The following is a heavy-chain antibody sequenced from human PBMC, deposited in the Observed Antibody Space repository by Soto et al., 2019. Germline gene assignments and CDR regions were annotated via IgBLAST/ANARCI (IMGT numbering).Heavy chain of an antibody. CDR3: ARAVVAATLYFDY. CDR2: IYHSGST. Sequence: SETLSLTCAVSGYSISSGYYWGWIRQPPGKGLEWIGSIYHSGSTYYNPSLKSRATISVDTSKNQFSLKLSSVTAADTAVYYCARAVVAATLYFDYWGQGTLVTVSS. D-gene: IGHD2-15*01. CDR1: GYSISSGYY. V-gene: IGHV4-38-2*01. J-gene: IGHJ4*02.